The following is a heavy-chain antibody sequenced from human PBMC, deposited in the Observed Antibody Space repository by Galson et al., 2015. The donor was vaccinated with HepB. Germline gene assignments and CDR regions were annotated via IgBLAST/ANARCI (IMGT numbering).Heavy chain of an antibody. CDR3: ASLYDSSGYWFDP. CDR2: IIPILGIA. CDR1: GGTFSSYT. V-gene: IGHV1-69*02. D-gene: IGHD3-22*01. Sequence: SVKVSCKASGGTFSSYTISWVRQAPGQGLEWMGRIIPILGIANYAQKFQGRVTITADKSTSTAYMELSSLRSEDTAVYYCASLYDSSGYWFDPWGQGTRVTVSS. J-gene: IGHJ5*02.